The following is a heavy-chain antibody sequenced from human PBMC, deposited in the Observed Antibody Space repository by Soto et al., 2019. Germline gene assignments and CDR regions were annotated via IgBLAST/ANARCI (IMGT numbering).Heavy chain of an antibody. J-gene: IGHJ4*02. CDR3: ARSYSGSYYGVDY. V-gene: IGHV1-69*02. D-gene: IGHD1-26*01. CDR2: IIPILGIA. Sequence: QVQLVQSGAEVKKPGSSVKVSCKASGGTFSSYTISWVRQAPGQGLEWMGRIIPILGIANYAQKFQGRVTITADKSTSTAYMELSSLRSEDTAVYYCARSYSGSYYGVDYWGQGTLVTVSS. CDR1: GGTFSSYT.